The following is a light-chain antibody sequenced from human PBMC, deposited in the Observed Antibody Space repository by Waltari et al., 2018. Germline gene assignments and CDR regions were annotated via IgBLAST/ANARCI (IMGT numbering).Light chain of an antibody. CDR2: AAS. Sequence: DIQMTQSPSSLSASVGDRVTITCRASQSISSYLNWYQQKPGKAPKFLIYAASSLRSGVPSRFSGSRSGAEFTLTISRLQPEDFATYYCQQTFSSQSTFGQGTRLELK. J-gene: IGKJ5*01. V-gene: IGKV1-39*01. CDR1: QSISSY. CDR3: QQTFSSQST.